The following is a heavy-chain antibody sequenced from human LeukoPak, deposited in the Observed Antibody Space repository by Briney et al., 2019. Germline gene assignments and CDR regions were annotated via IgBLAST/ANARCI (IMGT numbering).Heavy chain of an antibody. CDR3: ARDFDDPTGHYYYLPDY. V-gene: IGHV3-30*02. CDR2: IRFDGTKK. Sequence: GGSLRLSCAASGFNFRRNGMHWLRQAPGKGLEWLSFIRFDGTKKFYTQSVRGRFTISRDTSINVLYLQMNNLTAEDTAVYYCARDFDDPTGHYYYLPDYWGPGTLVTVSS. J-gene: IGHJ4*02. D-gene: IGHD3-22*01. CDR1: GFNFRRNG.